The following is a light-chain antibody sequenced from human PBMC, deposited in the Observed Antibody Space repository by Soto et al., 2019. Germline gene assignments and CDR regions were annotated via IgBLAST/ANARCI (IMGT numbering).Light chain of an antibody. V-gene: IGLV2-14*01. Sequence: SVLPQPASVSVSPGQSITISCTGTSSDVGGYNYVSWYQQHPGKAPKLMIYDVSNRPSGVSNRFSGSKSGNTASLTISGLQAEDEADYYCSSYTSSSTLDVFGTGTKVTVL. J-gene: IGLJ1*01. CDR1: SSDVGGYNY. CDR3: SSYTSSSTLDV. CDR2: DVS.